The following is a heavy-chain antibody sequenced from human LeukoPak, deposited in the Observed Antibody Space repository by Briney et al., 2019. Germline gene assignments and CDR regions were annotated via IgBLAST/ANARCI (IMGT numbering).Heavy chain of an antibody. D-gene: IGHD3-16*02. J-gene: IGHJ4*02. CDR2: IKQDGSEK. CDR3: AGAKPLSVWGNYRPFDY. Sequence: GGSLRLSCAASGFTFSSYWMSWVRQAPGKGLEWVANIKQDGSEKYYVDSVKGRFTISRDNAKNSLYLQMNSLRAEDTAVYYWAGAKPLSVWGNYRPFDYWGPGTL. V-gene: IGHV3-7*01. CDR1: GFTFSSYW.